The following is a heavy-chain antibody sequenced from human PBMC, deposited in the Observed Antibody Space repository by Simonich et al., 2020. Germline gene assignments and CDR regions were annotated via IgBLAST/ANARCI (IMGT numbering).Heavy chain of an antibody. CDR1: GGSFSGYY. V-gene: IGHV4-34*01. Sequence: QVQLQQWGAGLLKPSETLSLTCAVYGGSFSGYYWSWIRQPPGKGLEWIGEINHSGSTNHNPTRKSRVTISGETSKNQFSLKLSSVTAADTAVYYCARGKGWKNAFDIWGQGTMVTVSS. J-gene: IGHJ3*02. CDR2: INHSGST. D-gene: IGHD1-1*01. CDR3: ARGKGWKNAFDI.